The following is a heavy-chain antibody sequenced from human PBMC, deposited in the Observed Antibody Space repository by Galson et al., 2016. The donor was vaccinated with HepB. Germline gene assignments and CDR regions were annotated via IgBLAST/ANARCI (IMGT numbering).Heavy chain of an antibody. D-gene: IGHD2-21*02. V-gene: IGHV5-51*01. J-gene: IGHJ3*02. CDR3: TRPVYCFDGDCYRDVFDM. CDR1: GYSFTTYW. CDR2: IYPGNSDT. Sequence: QSGAEVKKPGDSLKISCYGSGYSFTTYWIGLVRQMPGKGLEWMGIIYPGNSDTRYSPSFQGQVTISADKSSSTALLQWSSLKPSDTAMYYCTRPVYCFDGDCYRDVFDMWGQGTMVTVSS.